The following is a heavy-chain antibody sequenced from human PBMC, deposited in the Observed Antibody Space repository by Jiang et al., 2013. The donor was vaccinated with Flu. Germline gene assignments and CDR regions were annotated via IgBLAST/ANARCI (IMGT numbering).Heavy chain of an antibody. Sequence: GAEVKKPGASVKVSCKASGYSFTTYPMHWVRQAPGQRPEWMGWVSGAGGNTKYSQKFQDRVALTRGTSATTAYMEFSSLRPEDTAVYYCARAPWSTYYFDYWGQGTLVTVSS. J-gene: IGHJ4*02. CDR3: ARAPWSTYYFDY. CDR1: GYSFTTYP. D-gene: IGHD2-15*01. V-gene: IGHV1-3*01. CDR2: VSGAGGNT.